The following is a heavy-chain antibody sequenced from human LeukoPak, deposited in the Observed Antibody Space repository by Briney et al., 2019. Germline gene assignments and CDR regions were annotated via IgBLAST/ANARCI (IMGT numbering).Heavy chain of an antibody. CDR2: ISGSGGST. J-gene: IGHJ5*02. Sequence: GGSLRLPCAASGFTFSSYAMNWVRQAPGRGLEWVSVISGSGGSTYYADSVKGRFTISRDNSKNTLYLQMNSLRAEDTAVYYCAKDWYPGTTVTTTHWFDPWGQGTLVTVSS. D-gene: IGHD4-17*01. CDR3: AKDWYPGTTVTTTHWFDP. V-gene: IGHV3-23*01. CDR1: GFTFSSYA.